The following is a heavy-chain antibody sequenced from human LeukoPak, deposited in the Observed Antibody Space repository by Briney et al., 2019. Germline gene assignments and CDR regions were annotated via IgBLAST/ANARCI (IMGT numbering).Heavy chain of an antibody. J-gene: IGHJ4*02. CDR1: GFTFSSYC. V-gene: IGHV3-74*01. CDR3: AKDDYNRH. Sequence: PGGSLRLSCAASGFTFSSYCMHWVRQVPGKGLVWVSRIRSDGSSTSYADSVKGRFTISRDNAKNTLYLQMSSLRVDDTAVYYCAKDDYNRHWGQGTLVTVSS. CDR2: IRSDGSST. D-gene: IGHD5-24*01.